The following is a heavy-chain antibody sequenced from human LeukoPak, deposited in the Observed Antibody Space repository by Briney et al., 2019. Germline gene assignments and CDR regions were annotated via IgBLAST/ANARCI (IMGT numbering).Heavy chain of an antibody. CDR1: GGSISSSSDY. J-gene: IGHJ4*02. Sequence: SETLSLTCTVSGGSISSSSDYWGWIRQAPGKGLEWIGSIYYHENTYYNSSLKSRVTISVDTSKNQFSLKLNSVTAADTAVYYCVYSGDYEKGYWGQGTLVTVSS. CDR3: VYSGDYEKGY. D-gene: IGHD4-17*01. CDR2: IYYHENT. V-gene: IGHV4-39*01.